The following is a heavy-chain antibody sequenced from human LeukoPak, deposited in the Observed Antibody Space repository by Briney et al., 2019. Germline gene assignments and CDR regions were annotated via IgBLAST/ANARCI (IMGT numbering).Heavy chain of an antibody. CDR3: AKIAAGGPAYYFDY. D-gene: IGHD6-13*01. CDR2: ITVSGST. J-gene: IGHJ4*02. V-gene: IGHV3-23*01. CDR1: GFTFSNYA. Sequence: GGSLRLSCAASGFTFSNYAMSWVRQAPGKGLEYVSSITVSGSTYYADSVMGRFTVSRDNSKNMLSLQMTSLRAEDTAIYYCAKIAAGGPAYYFDYWGLGTLVTVSS.